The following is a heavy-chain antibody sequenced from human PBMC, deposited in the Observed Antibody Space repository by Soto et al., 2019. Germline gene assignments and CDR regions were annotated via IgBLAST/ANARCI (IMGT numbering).Heavy chain of an antibody. CDR2: TYYRSKWYN. D-gene: IGHD6-6*01. J-gene: IGHJ4*02. V-gene: IGHV6-1*01. Sequence: SQTLSLTCAISGDSVSSNSAAWNWIRQSPSRGLEWLGRTYYRSKWYNDYAVSVKSRITSNPDTSKNQFSLQLNSVTPEDTAVFYCARDRLYSSSWTWDFDYWGQGTLVTVSS. CDR1: GDSVSSNSAA. CDR3: ARDRLYSSSWTWDFDY.